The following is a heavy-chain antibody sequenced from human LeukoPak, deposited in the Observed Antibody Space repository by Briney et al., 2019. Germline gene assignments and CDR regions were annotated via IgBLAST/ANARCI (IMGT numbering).Heavy chain of an antibody. J-gene: IGHJ6*03. D-gene: IGHD1-26*01. CDR1: GYTFTGYY. CDR3: ARALGGSPIEYMDV. Sequence: GASVKVSCKASGYTFTGYYMHWVRQAPGQGLEWMGWINPNSGGTNYAQKFQGRVTMTRDTSISTAYMVLSRLRSDDTAVYYCARALGGSPIEYMDVWGKGTTVTVSS. CDR2: INPNSGGT. V-gene: IGHV1-2*02.